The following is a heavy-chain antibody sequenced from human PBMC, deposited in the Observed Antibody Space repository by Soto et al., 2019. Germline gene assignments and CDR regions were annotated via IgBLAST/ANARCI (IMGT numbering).Heavy chain of an antibody. CDR3: TVHSGDYSSDFEF. V-gene: IGHV3-15*01. CDR2: IKRKTNGGAP. CDR1: GFTFRNAW. D-gene: IGHD1-26*01. J-gene: IGHJ3*01. Sequence: PGGSLRLSCAASGFTFRNAWMSWVRQAPGKGLEWVGRIKRKTNGGAPDYSAPVKGRFTISRDDSKDTLYLQMNSLKTEDTGIYYCTVHSGDYSSDFEFWGQGTMVTVSS.